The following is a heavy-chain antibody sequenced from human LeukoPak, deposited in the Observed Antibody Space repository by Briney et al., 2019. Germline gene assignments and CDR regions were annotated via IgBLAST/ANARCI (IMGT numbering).Heavy chain of an antibody. D-gene: IGHD3-22*01. CDR2: IKQDGSEK. CDR1: GFTFSSYW. CDR3: ARDPSINYYDSSGPDY. V-gene: IGHV3-7*01. Sequence: GSLRLSRAASGFTFSSYWMCWVRQAPGRGLEWVANIKQDGSEKYYVDSVKGRFTISRDNAKNSLYLQMNSLRAEDTAVYYCARDPSINYYDSSGPDYWGQGTLVTVSS. J-gene: IGHJ4*02.